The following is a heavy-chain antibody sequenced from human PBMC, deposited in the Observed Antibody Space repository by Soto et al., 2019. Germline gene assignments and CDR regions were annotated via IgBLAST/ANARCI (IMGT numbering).Heavy chain of an antibody. Sequence: VQLVESGGGLVQTGRSLRLSCAASGFSFEDHAMHWVRQAPGKGLEWVSGITWDSRTTGYADSVQGRFTVSRDNAKDSVYLQMNSLRPEDTALYFCVKGDTGYTLALGVHHSWGQGTLVTVSS. J-gene: IGHJ4*02. CDR2: ITWDSRTT. CDR3: VKGDTGYTLALGVHHS. CDR1: GFSFEDHA. V-gene: IGHV3-9*01. D-gene: IGHD5-12*01.